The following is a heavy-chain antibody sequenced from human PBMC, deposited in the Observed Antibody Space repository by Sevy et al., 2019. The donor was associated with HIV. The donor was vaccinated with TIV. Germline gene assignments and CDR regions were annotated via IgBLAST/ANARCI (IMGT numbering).Heavy chain of an antibody. Sequence: GGSLRLSCEVSGFXFSDYGMXWVRQAPGKGLEWLAVISFDGSDIYYPDSVEGRFTVSRDNSKNTLYLQMNSLRPEDTAVYYCSNGAGGXXWGXFDXXGXGTLVTVSS. CDR1: GFXFSDYG. CDR2: ISFDGSDI. CDR3: SNGAGGXXWGXFDX. D-gene: IGHD1-26*01. J-gene: IGHJ4*02. V-gene: IGHV3-30*03.